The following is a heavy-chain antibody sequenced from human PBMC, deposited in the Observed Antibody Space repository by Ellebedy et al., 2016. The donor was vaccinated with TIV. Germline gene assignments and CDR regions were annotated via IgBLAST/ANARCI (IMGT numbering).Heavy chain of an antibody. D-gene: IGHD7-27*01. J-gene: IGHJ2*01. Sequence: GGSLRLSCAASGITFSGYAIHWVRQAPGKGLEWVAVISYDGSNKYYADSVKGRFTISRDNSKNTLYLQMNSLRAEDTAVYYCARVPNWGSWYFDLWGRGTLVTVSS. V-gene: IGHV3-30-3*01. CDR3: ARVPNWGSWYFDL. CDR2: ISYDGSNK. CDR1: GITFSGYA.